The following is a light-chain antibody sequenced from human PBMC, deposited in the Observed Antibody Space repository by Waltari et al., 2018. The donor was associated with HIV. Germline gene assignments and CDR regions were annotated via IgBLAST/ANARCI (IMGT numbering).Light chain of an antibody. CDR2: STN. J-gene: IGLJ3*02. CDR1: TGAVTSAYY. Sequence: QTVVTQEPSLTVSPGGTVTLTCASSTGAVTSAYYPNWFRLKPGQAPRALIYSTNYKHSWTPVRFSGSLLGCKAALTLSGVQPEDEAEYYCQLYYDGAWVFGGGTKLTVL. CDR3: QLYYDGAWV. V-gene: IGLV7-43*01.